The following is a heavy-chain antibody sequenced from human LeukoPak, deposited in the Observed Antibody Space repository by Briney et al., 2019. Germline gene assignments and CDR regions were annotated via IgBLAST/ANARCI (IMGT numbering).Heavy chain of an antibody. Sequence: GGSLRLSCAASGFTFDDYAMHWVRQAPGKGLEWVSLISWDGGSTYYADSVKGRFTISRDNSKNSLYLQMNSLRAEDTALYYCAKDYYGSGIRPYFDYWGQGTLVTVSS. J-gene: IGHJ4*02. CDR2: ISWDGGST. CDR1: GFTFDDYA. V-gene: IGHV3-43D*03. CDR3: AKDYYGSGIRPYFDY. D-gene: IGHD3-10*01.